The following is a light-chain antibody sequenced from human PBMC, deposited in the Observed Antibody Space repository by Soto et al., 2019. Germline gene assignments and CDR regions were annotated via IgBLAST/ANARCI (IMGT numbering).Light chain of an antibody. CDR2: DVN. CDR3: FSKISGFVYG. Sequence: QSALAQPASVSGSFGQSITISCSGPNTDLGVYGYVSWYQHQPGKAPKLLIYDVNNRPSGISDRLSGSKSGDTASLTISGLQAEDEADYFCFSKISGFVYGFGTGTKVTV. V-gene: IGLV2-14*01. CDR1: NTDLGVYGY. J-gene: IGLJ1*01.